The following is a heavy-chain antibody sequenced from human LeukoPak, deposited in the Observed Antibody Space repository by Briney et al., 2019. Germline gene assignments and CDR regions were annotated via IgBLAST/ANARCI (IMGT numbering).Heavy chain of an antibody. CDR2: ISGSGGNT. V-gene: IGHV3-23*01. Sequence: GGSLRLSCAASGFTFSSYGMHWVRQAPGKGLEWVSTISGSGGNTYYADSVKGRFTISRDNSKNTLYLQINCLRVEDTAIYYCAKVKAPYGFDAFDIWGQGTKVTVSS. D-gene: IGHD4-17*01. CDR1: GFTFSSYG. J-gene: IGHJ3*02. CDR3: AKVKAPYGFDAFDI.